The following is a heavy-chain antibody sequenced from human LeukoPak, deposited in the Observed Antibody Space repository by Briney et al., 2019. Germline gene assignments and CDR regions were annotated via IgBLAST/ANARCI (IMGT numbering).Heavy chain of an antibody. J-gene: IGHJ6*03. D-gene: IGHD3-9*01. CDR2: FDPEDGET. CDR1: GYTLTELS. V-gene: IGHV1-24*01. Sequence: GASVKVSCKVSGYTLTELSMHWVRQAPGKGLEWMGGFDPEDGETIYAQKFQGRVTMTEDTSTDTAYMELSSLRSEDTAVYYCATLRYFDWFRPDYYYYYMDVWGKGTTVTVSS. CDR3: ATLRYFDWFRPDYYYYYMDV.